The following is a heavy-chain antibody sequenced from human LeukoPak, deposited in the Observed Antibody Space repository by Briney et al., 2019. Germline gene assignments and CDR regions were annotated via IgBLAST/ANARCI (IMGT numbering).Heavy chain of an antibody. J-gene: IGHJ6*02. CDR3: ARTDYYGSGSPRDGMDV. CDR2: IDPSDSYT. CDR1: GYSFTSYW. D-gene: IGHD3-10*01. V-gene: IGHV5-10-1*01. Sequence: GESLKISCKGPGYSFTSYWISWVRQMPGKGLEWMGRIDPSDSYTNYSPSFQGHVTISADKSISTAYLQWSSLKASDTAMYYCARTDYYGSGSPRDGMDVWGQGTTVTVSS.